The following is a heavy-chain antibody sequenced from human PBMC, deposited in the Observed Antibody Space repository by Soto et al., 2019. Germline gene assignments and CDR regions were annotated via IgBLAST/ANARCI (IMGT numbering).Heavy chain of an antibody. D-gene: IGHD3-10*01. Sequence: ASVKVSCKASGYTFTGYYMHWVRQAPGQGLEWMGWINPNSGGTNYAQKFQGWVTMTRDTSISTAYMELSRLRSDDTAVYYCARVITMVRDGAIDIWGQGTMVTVSS. J-gene: IGHJ3*02. CDR3: ARVITMVRDGAIDI. V-gene: IGHV1-2*04. CDR1: GYTFTGYY. CDR2: INPNSGGT.